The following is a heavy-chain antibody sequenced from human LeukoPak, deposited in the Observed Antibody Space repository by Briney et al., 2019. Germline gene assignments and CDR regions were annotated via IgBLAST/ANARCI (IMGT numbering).Heavy chain of an antibody. Sequence: PGGSLRLSCAASGFTFSSYSMNWVRQAPGKGLEWVSSISSSSSYIYYADSVKGRFTISRDNAKNSLYLQMNSLRAEDTAVYYCARDPQYYDFWSGYYTGYFDYWGQGTLVTVSS. CDR2: ISSSSSYI. V-gene: IGHV3-21*01. D-gene: IGHD3-3*01. CDR3: ARDPQYYDFWSGYYTGYFDY. J-gene: IGHJ4*02. CDR1: GFTFSSYS.